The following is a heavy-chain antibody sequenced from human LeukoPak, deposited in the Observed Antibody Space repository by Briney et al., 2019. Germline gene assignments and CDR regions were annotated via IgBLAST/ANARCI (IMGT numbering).Heavy chain of an antibody. CDR2: IYSGGST. CDR3: ARVYLKIAAADLYYYYYYYMDV. V-gene: IGHV3-66*01. CDR1: GFTVSSNY. Sequence: GGSLRLSCAASGFTVSSNYMSWVRQAPGKGLEWVSVIYSGGSTYYADSVKGRFTISRDNSKNTLYLQMNSLRAEDTAVYYCARVYLKIAAADLYYYYYYYMDVWGKGTTVTISS. D-gene: IGHD6-13*01. J-gene: IGHJ6*03.